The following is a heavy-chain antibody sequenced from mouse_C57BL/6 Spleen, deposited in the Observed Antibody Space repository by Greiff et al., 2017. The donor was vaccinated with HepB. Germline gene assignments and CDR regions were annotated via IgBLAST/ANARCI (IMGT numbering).Heavy chain of an antibody. CDR3: ARGPDY. CDR1: GYTFTSYW. J-gene: IGHJ2*01. CDR2: IYPGSGST. Sequence: QVHVKQPGAELVKPGASVKMSCKASGYTFTSYWITWVKQRPGQGLEWIGDIYPGSGSTNYNEKFKSKATLTVDTSSSTAYMQLSSLTSEDSAVYYCARGPDYWGQGTTLTVSS. V-gene: IGHV1-55*01.